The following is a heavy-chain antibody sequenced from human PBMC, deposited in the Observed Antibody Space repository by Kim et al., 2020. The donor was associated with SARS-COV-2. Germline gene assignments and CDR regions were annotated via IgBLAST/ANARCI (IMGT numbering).Heavy chain of an antibody. CDR1: GFTFSNAW. CDR3: TTDAFPMPHDYGDPYYFDY. D-gene: IGHD4-17*01. V-gene: IGHV3-15*01. J-gene: IGHJ4*02. CDR2: IKSKTDGGTT. Sequence: GGSLRLSCAASGFTFSNAWMSWVRQAPGKGLEWVGRIKSKTDGGTTDYAAPVKGRFTISRDDSKNTLYLQMNSLKTEDTAVYYCTTDAFPMPHDYGDPYYFDYWGQGTLVTVSS.